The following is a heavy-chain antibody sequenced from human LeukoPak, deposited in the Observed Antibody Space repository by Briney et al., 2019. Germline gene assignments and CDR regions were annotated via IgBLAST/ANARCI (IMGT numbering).Heavy chain of an antibody. CDR1: GGSISNNIYY. CDR2: IYYSGST. CDR3: ARMGAIAGASANPDY. J-gene: IGHJ4*02. Sequence: SETLSLTCSVSGGSISNNIYYWGWIRQPPGKGLEWIGYIYYSGSTNYNPSLKSRVTISEDTSKNQFSLKLSSVTTADTAVYYCARMGAIAGASANPDYWGQGTLVSVSS. D-gene: IGHD4/OR15-4a*01. V-gene: IGHV4-61*05.